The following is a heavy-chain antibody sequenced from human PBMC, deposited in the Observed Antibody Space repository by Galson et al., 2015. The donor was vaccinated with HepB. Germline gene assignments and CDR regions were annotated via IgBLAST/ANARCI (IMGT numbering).Heavy chain of an antibody. Sequence: SETLSLTCTVPGGSLSLYYWSWIRQPAGKGLDWIGRIYPSGSTHYNATLTSRVTMSVDTSENQFSLKLKSVTAADTAVYYCARGNGFRSGYYWSFDYWGQGILVTVSS. J-gene: IGHJ4*02. V-gene: IGHV4-4*07. CDR3: ARGNGFRSGYYWSFDY. D-gene: IGHD3-3*01. CDR1: GGSLSLYY. CDR2: IYPSGST.